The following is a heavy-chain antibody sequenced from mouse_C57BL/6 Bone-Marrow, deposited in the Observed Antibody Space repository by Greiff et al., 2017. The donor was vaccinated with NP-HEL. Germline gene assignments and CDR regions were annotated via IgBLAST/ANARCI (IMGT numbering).Heavy chain of an antibody. V-gene: IGHV1-76*01. CDR1: GYTFTDYY. Sequence: QVQLQQSGAELVRPGASVKLSCKASGYTFTDYYINWVKQRPGQGLEWIARIYPGSGNTYYNEKFKGKATLTAEKSSSTAYMQLSSLTSEDAAVYFCARAFYYGNYDYWGQGTTLTVSS. D-gene: IGHD2-1*01. CDR3: ARAFYYGNYDY. J-gene: IGHJ2*01. CDR2: IYPGSGNT.